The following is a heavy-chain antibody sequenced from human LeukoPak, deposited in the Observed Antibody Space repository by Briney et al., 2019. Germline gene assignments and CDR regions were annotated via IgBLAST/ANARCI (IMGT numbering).Heavy chain of an antibody. CDR1: GDPISSFY. V-gene: IGHV4-59*01. J-gene: IGHJ4*02. CDR3: ARGRIYYDSTGYAY. Sequence: PSETLSLTCTVSGDPISSFYWSWFRQPPGKGLEWIGYVYSGGSTIYNPSLKSRVTISVDTSKNHFSLKLTSVTAADTAVYYCARGRIYYDSTGYAYWGQGTLVTVSS. D-gene: IGHD3-22*01. CDR2: VYSGGST.